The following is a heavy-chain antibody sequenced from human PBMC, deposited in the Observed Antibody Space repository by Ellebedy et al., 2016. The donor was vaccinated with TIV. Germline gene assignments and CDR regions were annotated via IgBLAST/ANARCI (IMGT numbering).Heavy chain of an antibody. CDR1: GGSINNNSYY. CDR2: IYYTGST. D-gene: IGHD3-3*01. CDR3: ARAPIGDFLVGGYYMDV. Sequence: SETLSLTXTVSGGSINNNSYYWSWIRQHPRKGLEWIAYIYYTGSTYYNPSLKSRVFISLDMSQNQFSLKLSSVTAADTAVYYCARAPIGDFLVGGYYMDVWGRGTTVTVSS. J-gene: IGHJ6*03. V-gene: IGHV4-31*03.